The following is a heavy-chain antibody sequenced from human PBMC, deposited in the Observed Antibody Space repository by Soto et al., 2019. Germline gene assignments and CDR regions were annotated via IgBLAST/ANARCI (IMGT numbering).Heavy chain of an antibody. Sequence: QLQLQESGPGLVKPSETLSLTCTVSGGSISSSSYYWGWIRQPPGKGLEWIGSIYYSGSTYYSPSLKSRVTISVDTSKNQFSLKLSSVSAADTAVYYCARQGGYSPLGWFDPWGQGTLVTVSS. J-gene: IGHJ5*02. CDR1: GGSISSSSYY. CDR3: ARQGGYSPLGWFDP. V-gene: IGHV4-39*01. D-gene: IGHD5-18*01. CDR2: IYYSGST.